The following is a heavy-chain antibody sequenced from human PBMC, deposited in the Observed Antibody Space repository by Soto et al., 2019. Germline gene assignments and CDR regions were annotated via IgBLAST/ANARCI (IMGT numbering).Heavy chain of an antibody. Sequence: QVQLVQSGAEVKKPGSSVKVSCKASGDTFSFYTINWVRQAPGLGLGWVGRINPILSMSNYAQKFQGRVTMTADKSTRTAYMELRSLRSEDTAMYYCATSYGSGYRAFDYWGQGALVTVSS. CDR2: INPILSMS. J-gene: IGHJ4*02. V-gene: IGHV1-69*02. CDR3: ATSYGSGYRAFDY. CDR1: GDTFSFYT. D-gene: IGHD3-10*01.